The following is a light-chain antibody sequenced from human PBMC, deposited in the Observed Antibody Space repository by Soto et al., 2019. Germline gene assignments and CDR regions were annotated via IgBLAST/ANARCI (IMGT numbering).Light chain of an antibody. CDR2: ASS. CDR3: QKYDRAPFT. CDR1: QSRGSNF. V-gene: IGKV3-20*01. Sequence: EIVLTQSPGTLSLSPGERATLSCKTSQSRGSNFLAWYQHKPGQAPRLLIYASSNRATGIPDRFSGSGSGTDFTPTINNLQPEDVATYYCQKYDRAPFTFGPGTKVDIK. J-gene: IGKJ3*01.